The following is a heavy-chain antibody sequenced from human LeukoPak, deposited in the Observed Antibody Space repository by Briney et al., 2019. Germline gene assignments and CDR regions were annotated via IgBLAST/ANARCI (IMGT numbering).Heavy chain of an antibody. V-gene: IGHV1-18*01. CDR3: AGASGYSYGTDIDY. Sequence: GASVKVSCKASGYTFTSYGISWVRQAPGQGLEGMGWISAYNGNTHYAQKLQGTVTMTTDTSTSTAYMELESLRSDDPAVFYCAGASGYSYGTDIDYWGQGTLVTVSS. J-gene: IGHJ4*02. D-gene: IGHD5-18*01. CDR2: ISAYNGNT. CDR1: GYTFTSYG.